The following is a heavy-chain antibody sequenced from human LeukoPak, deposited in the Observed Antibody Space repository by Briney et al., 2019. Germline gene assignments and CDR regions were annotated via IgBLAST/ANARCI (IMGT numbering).Heavy chain of an antibody. V-gene: IGHV4-61*01. J-gene: IGHJ4*02. CDR1: GGSFGGGTYH. D-gene: IGHD3-22*01. Sequence: SETLSLTCTVSGGSFGGGTYHWSWLRQPPGKGLEWIGYIYYSGSTNYNPSLKSRVTISVDTSKNQFSLKLSSVTAADTAVYYCARGMTYYYDSSGYYYDYWGQGTLVTVSS. CDR3: ARGMTYYYDSSGYYYDY. CDR2: IYYSGST.